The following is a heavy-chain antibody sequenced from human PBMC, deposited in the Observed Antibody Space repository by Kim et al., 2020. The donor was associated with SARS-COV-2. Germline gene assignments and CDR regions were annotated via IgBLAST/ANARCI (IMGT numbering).Heavy chain of an antibody. J-gene: IGHJ5*02. CDR1: GGSISSGNW. D-gene: IGHD2-2*01. CDR2: IYPSGST. CDR3: ARCPVDTSSFWFDP. V-gene: IGHV4-4*02. Sequence: SETLSLTCAVSGGSISSGNWWSWVRQPPGKGLEWIGEIYPSGSTNYNASLKSRVTMSVDKSKNQFSLKLTSVTAADKAVYYCARCPVDTSSFWFDPWGQG.